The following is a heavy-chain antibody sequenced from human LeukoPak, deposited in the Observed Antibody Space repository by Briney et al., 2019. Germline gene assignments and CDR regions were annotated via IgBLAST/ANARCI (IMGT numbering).Heavy chain of an antibody. CDR2: IYTSGSA. CDR3: ARDHGGHVIHS. J-gene: IGHJ4*02. CDR1: SGSFSSYF. Sequence: SETLSLTCTVSSGSFSSYFWTWIRQPAGKGLEWIGRIYTSGSATYNPSLKSRVTMSVDTSKKQFSLKLTSVTAADTAVYYCARDHGGHVIHSWGQGTLVTVSS. V-gene: IGHV4-4*07. D-gene: IGHD5-12*01.